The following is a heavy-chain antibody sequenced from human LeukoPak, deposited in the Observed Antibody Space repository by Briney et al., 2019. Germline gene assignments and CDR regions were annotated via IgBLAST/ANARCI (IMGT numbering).Heavy chain of an antibody. J-gene: IGHJ3*02. Sequence: GGSLRLSCAASEFTFSKFPMGWVRQAPGRGLEWVSAISASGDVTFHADSVRGRFTISRDNSKSTLFLQMNDLRVEDTAKFYCAKSLFTSATGTGRAFHIWGQGTMVFVSS. CDR3: AKSLFTSATGTGRAFHI. D-gene: IGHD1-1*01. V-gene: IGHV3-23*01. CDR1: EFTFSKFP. CDR2: ISASGDVT.